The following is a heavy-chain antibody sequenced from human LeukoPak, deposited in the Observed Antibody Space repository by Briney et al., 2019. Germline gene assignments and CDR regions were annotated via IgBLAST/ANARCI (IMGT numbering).Heavy chain of an antibody. CDR2: ISSSSSTI. CDR3: ARPPNRDDFWSGYNYYYYYMDV. V-gene: IGHV3-48*01. Sequence: GGSLRLSCAASGFTFSSYSMNWVRQAPGKGLEWVSYISSSSSTIYYADSVKGRFTISRDNAKNSLYLQMNSLRAEDTAVYYCARPPNRDDFWSGYNYYYYYMDVWGKGTTVTVSS. J-gene: IGHJ6*03. D-gene: IGHD3-3*01. CDR1: GFTFSSYS.